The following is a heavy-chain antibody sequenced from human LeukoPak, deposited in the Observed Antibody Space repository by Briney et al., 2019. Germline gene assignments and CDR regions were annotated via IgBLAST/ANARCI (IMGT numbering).Heavy chain of an antibody. CDR3: ARRAGAYSHPYDY. CDR2: ISGSGGST. J-gene: IGHJ4*02. CDR1: GFIFSSYA. Sequence: GGSLRLSCAASGFIFSSYAMSWVRQAPGKGLEWVSAISGSGGSTYYADSVKGRFTISRDNSKNTLYLQMNSLRAEDTAMYYCARRAGAYSHPYDYWGQGTLVTVSS. V-gene: IGHV3-23*01. D-gene: IGHD4/OR15-4a*01.